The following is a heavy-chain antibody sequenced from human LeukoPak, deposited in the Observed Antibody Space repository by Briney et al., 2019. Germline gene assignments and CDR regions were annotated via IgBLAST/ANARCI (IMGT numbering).Heavy chain of an antibody. J-gene: IGHJ3*02. CDR1: GFTFSSYG. V-gene: IGHV3-30*02. CDR2: IRYDGSNK. D-gene: IGHD3-22*01. CDR3: AFDSSGYKTDAFDI. Sequence: GGSLRLSCAASGFTFSSYGMHWVRQAPGKGLEWVAFIRYDGSNKYYADSVKGRFTIPRDNSKNTLYLQMNSLRAEDTAVYYCAFDSSGYKTDAFDIWGQGTMVTVSS.